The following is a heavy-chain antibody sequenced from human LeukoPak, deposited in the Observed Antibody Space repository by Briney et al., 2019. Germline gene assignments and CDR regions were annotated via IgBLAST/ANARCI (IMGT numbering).Heavy chain of an antibody. Sequence: SETLSLTCTVSGGSVSSGSYYWSWIRQPPGKGLEWIVYIYYSGSTNYNPSLKSRVTISVDTSKNQFSLKLSSVTAADTAVYYCARDRKDYYDSSGYYSVWGQGTLVTVSS. V-gene: IGHV4-61*01. CDR1: GGSVSSGSYY. CDR2: IYYSGST. J-gene: IGHJ4*02. D-gene: IGHD3-22*01. CDR3: ARDRKDYYDSSGYYSV.